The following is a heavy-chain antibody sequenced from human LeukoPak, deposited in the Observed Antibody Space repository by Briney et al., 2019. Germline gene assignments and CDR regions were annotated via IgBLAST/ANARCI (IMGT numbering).Heavy chain of an antibody. J-gene: IGHJ4*02. CDR2: INPSGGST. CDR3: ARPAGMATILRYDY. V-gene: IGHV1-46*01. D-gene: IGHD5-12*01. CDR1: GGTFSSYA. Sequence: ASVKVSCKASGGTFSSYAISWVRQAPGQGLEWMGIINPSGGSTSYAQKFQGRVTMTRDTSTSTVYMELSSLRSEDTAVYYCARPAGMATILRYDYWGQGTLVTVSS.